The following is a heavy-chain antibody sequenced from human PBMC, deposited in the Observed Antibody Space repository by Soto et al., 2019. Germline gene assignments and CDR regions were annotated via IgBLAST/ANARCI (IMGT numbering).Heavy chain of an antibody. J-gene: IGHJ5*02. CDR1: GYTFTSYG. D-gene: IGHD3-3*01. CDR3: ARSECDFWSVALPEFDP. Sequence: ASVKVSCKASGYTFTSYGISWVRQAPGQGLEWMGWISAYNGNTNYAQKLQGRVTMTTDTSTSTAYMELRSLRSDDTAVYYCARSECDFWSVALPEFDPWGQGTLVTVSS. V-gene: IGHV1-18*01. CDR2: ISAYNGNT.